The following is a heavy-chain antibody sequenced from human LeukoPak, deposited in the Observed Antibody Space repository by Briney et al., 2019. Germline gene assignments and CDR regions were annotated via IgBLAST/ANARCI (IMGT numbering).Heavy chain of an antibody. J-gene: IGHJ5*02. D-gene: IGHD3-3*02. CDR1: GGSISSSSYY. V-gene: IGHV4-39*01. CDR2: IYYSGST. Sequence: SETLSLTCTVSGGSISSSSYYWGWIRQPPGKGLEWIGSIYYSGSTYYNPSLKSRVTISVDTSKNQFSLKLSSVTAADTAVYYCARLLGYWFDPWGQGTLVTVSS. CDR3: ARLLGYWFDP.